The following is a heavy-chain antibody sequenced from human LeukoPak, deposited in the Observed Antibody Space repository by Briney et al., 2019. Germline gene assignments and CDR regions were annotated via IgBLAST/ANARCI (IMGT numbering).Heavy chain of an antibody. V-gene: IGHV3-11*01. Sequence: GGSLRLSCAVSGFTFSDYYMSWIRQAPGKGLEWVSYIDRSGTTTYYADSVRGRFSISRDNAKNSLYLQINSLRAEDTAVYYCAKDHPTAVRTFDYWGQGTLVTVSS. D-gene: IGHD2-21*02. CDR2: IDRSGTTT. J-gene: IGHJ4*02. CDR1: GFTFSDYY. CDR3: AKDHPTAVRTFDY.